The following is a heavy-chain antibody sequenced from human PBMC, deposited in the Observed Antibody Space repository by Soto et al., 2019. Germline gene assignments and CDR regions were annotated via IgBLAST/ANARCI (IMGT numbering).Heavy chain of an antibody. V-gene: IGHV1-69*13. Sequence: GDSVKVSCKASGGTFSRYAISWVRQAPGQGLEWMGGIIPMFGTANYAQKFKGRVTITADESTSTAYMELRGLRSEDTAIYYCARELNTDSSAYYSFAYWGQGTLVTVSS. CDR1: GGTFSRYA. CDR2: IIPMFGTA. D-gene: IGHD3-22*01. CDR3: ARELNTDSSAYYSFAY. J-gene: IGHJ4*02.